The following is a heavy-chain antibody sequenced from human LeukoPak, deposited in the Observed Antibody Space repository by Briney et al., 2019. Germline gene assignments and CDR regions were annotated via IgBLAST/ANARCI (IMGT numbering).Heavy chain of an antibody. CDR1: GGSISSSSYY. Sequence: PSETLSLTCTVSGGSISSSSYYWGWIRQPPGKGLEWIGEIYHSGSTNYNPSLKSRVTISVDKSKNQFSLKLSSVTAADTAVYHCARDTVARYCSSTSCYEGWYFDLWGRGTLVTVSS. J-gene: IGHJ2*01. V-gene: IGHV4-39*07. CDR3: ARDTVARYCSSTSCYEGWYFDL. D-gene: IGHD2-2*01. CDR2: IYHSGST.